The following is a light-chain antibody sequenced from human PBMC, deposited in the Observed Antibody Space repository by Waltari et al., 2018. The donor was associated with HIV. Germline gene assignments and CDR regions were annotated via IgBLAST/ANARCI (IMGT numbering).Light chain of an antibody. V-gene: IGLV2-23*02. CDR1: SSDAGSYNL. J-gene: IGLJ2*01. Sequence: QSALTQPASVSASPGQSLTIACTATSSDAGSYNLVSWYQQHPGKAPKLMIYEVSKRPSGVSNRFAGSKSGNTASLTISGLQAEDEADYYCCSYAGSSSYVVFGGGTKLTVL. CDR3: CSYAGSSSYVV. CDR2: EVS.